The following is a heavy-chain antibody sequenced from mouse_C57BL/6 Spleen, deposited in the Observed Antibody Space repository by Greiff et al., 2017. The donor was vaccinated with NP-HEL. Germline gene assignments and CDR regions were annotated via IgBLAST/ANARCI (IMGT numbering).Heavy chain of an antibody. Sequence: EVQRVESGGGLVKPGGSLKLSCAASGFTFSDYGMHWVRQAPEKGLEWVAYISSGSSTIYYADTVKGRFTISRDNAKNTLFLQMTSLRSEDTAMYYCAREEYYGSSYFYAMDYWGQGTSVTVSS. D-gene: IGHD1-1*01. CDR2: ISSGSSTI. J-gene: IGHJ4*01. CDR1: GFTFSDYG. V-gene: IGHV5-17*01. CDR3: AREEYYGSSYFYAMDY.